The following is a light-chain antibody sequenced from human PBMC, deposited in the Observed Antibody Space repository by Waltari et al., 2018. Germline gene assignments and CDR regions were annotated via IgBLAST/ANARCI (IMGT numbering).Light chain of an antibody. V-gene: IGLV2-14*01. CDR3: SSYISSTTPYV. J-gene: IGLJ1*01. CDR1: SSDIGAHNY. Sequence: QSALTQPASVSGSPGQSITISCTGTSSDIGAHNYVSWYQEHPGKAPKLMVYEVSKRPSGVSNRFSGSKSGNTASLTISGLQAEDEADYYCSSYISSTTPYVFGTGTKVTVL. CDR2: EVS.